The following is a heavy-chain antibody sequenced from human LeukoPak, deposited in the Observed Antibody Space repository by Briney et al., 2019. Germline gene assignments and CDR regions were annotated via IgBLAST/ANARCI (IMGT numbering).Heavy chain of an antibody. J-gene: IGHJ4*02. CDR2: SNAGNGNT. CDR3: ARARYGDYVFDY. V-gene: IGHV1-3*02. CDR1: GYTFTSYA. Sequence: ASVKVSCKASGYTFTSYAMHWVRQAPGQRLGWMGWSNAGNGNTKYSQEFQGRVTITRDTSASTAYMELSSLRSEDMAVYYCARARYGDYVFDYWGQGTLVTVSS. D-gene: IGHD4-17*01.